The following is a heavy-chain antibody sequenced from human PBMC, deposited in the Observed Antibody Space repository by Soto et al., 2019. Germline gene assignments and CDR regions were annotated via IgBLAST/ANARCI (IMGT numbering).Heavy chain of an antibody. CDR2: IWYDGSST. Sequence: QVQLVESGGGVVQPGRSLRLSCAASGFTFSSYVMHWVRQAPGKGLAWVEVIWYDGSSTYYADSVKGRFNISRDNSKNTLYLQMNSLRAEVTAVYYCAREVWMYGDYWGICGYWGQVMLVTVSA. J-gene: IGHJ4*02. CDR1: GFTFSSYV. CDR3: AREVWMYGDYWGICGY. V-gene: IGHV3-33*01. D-gene: IGHD4-17*01.